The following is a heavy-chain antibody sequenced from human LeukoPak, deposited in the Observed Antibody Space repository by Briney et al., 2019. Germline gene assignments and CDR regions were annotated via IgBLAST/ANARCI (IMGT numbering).Heavy chain of an antibody. CDR3: ARLFPTHYYDRSGSFPGY. V-gene: IGHV5-10-1*01. CDR2: IDPSDSNT. CDR1: GYSFTSYW. J-gene: IGHJ4*02. Sequence: GESLKISCKGSGYSFTSYWISWVRQMPGKGLEWMGRIDPSDSNTNYSPSFQGHVTISVDKSISTAYLQWSSLKASDAAMYYCARLFPTHYYDRSGSFPGYWGQGTLVTVSS. D-gene: IGHD3-22*01.